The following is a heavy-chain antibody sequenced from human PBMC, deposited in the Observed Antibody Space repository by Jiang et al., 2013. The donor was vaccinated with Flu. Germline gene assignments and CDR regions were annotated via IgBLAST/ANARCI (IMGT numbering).Heavy chain of an antibody. CDR2: INHSGST. CDR3: ARMKARGLRYYYFDY. J-gene: IGHJ4*02. V-gene: IGHV4-34*01. CDR1: GGSFSGYY. D-gene: IGHD4-17*01. Sequence: LLKPSETLSLTCAVYGGSFSGYYWSWIRQPPGKGLEWIGEINHSGSTNYNPSLKSRVTISVDTSKNQFSLKLSSVTAADTAVYYCARMKARGLRYYYFDYWGQGTLVTVSS.